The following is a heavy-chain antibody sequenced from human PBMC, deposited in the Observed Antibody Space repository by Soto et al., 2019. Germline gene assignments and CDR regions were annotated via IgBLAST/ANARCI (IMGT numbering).Heavy chain of an antibody. Sequence: SGPTLVNPTQTLTLTCTLSGISLSTSGVGSGWIRQTPGKALEWLTLVYWNDDKHYSPSLKSRLTITKDTSKNQAILTMTNMDPVDTATYYCARGLATLPVFAFDIWGQGTVVTVSS. J-gene: IGHJ3*02. CDR1: GISLSTSGVG. CDR2: VYWNDDK. D-gene: IGHD1-1*01. V-gene: IGHV2-5*01. CDR3: ARGLATLPVFAFDI.